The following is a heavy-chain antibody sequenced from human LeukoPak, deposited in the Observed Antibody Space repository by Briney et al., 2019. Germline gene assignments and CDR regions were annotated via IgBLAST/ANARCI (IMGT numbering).Heavy chain of an antibody. CDR3: ARNTAMSNYYYYYMDV. CDR1: GYTFPGYY. J-gene: IGHJ6*03. D-gene: IGHD5-18*01. V-gene: IGHV1-2*02. Sequence: GASVKVSCKASGYTFPGYYMHWVRQAPGQGLEWMGWINPNSGGTNYAQKFQGRVTMTRDTSISTAYMELSRLRSDDTAVYYCARNTAMSNYYYYYMDVWGKGTTVTISS. CDR2: INPNSGGT.